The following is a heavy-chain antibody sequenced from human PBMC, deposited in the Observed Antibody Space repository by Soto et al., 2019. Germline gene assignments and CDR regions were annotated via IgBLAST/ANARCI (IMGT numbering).Heavy chain of an antibody. CDR1: GFTFSSYS. V-gene: IGHV3-21*01. CDR3: ARDPGYCSSTSCYGCFDY. Sequence: GGSLRLSCAASGFTFSSYSMNWVRQAPGKGLEWVSSISSSSSYIYYADSVKGRFTISRDNAKNSLYLQMNSLRAEDTAVYYCARDPGYCSSTSCYGCFDYWGHGTLVTVPS. CDR2: ISSSSSYI. J-gene: IGHJ4*01. D-gene: IGHD2-2*01.